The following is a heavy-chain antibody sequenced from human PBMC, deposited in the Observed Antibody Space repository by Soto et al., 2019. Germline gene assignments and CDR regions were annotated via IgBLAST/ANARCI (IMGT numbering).Heavy chain of an antibody. CDR3: ARSRYYDSSGYRALDAFDI. Sequence: SETLSLTCAVFGGSCSGDYWNWIRLPPGKGLEWIGEINHSGRTNYYWSLKRRVTISVDTSRNQFSLKLNSVTAADTDVYYCARSRYYDSSGYRALDAFDIWGQGTMVTVSS. J-gene: IGHJ3*02. V-gene: IGHV4-34*01. CDR2: INHSGRT. CDR1: GGSCSGDY. D-gene: IGHD3-22*01.